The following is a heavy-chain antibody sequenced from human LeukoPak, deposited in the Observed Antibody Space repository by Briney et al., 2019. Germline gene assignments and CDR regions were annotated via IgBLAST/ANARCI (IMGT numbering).Heavy chain of an antibody. CDR2: IYPGDSDT. V-gene: IGHV5-51*01. CDR3: ARRVLPAAMYGIFFDY. CDR1: GYSFTSYW. D-gene: IGHD2-2*01. J-gene: IGHJ4*02. Sequence: VESLKISFKGSGYSFTSYWIGWVRQMPGKGLEWMGIIYPGDSDTRYSPSFQGQVTISADKSISTAYLQWSSLKASDTAMYYCARRVLPAAMYGIFFDYWGQGTLVTVSS.